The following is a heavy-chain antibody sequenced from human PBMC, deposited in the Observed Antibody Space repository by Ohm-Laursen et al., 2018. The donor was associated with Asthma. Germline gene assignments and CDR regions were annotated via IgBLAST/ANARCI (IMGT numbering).Heavy chain of an antibody. D-gene: IGHD3-3*01. CDR2: IWYGGSNK. CDR1: GFTFSSYG. Sequence: SLRLSCAASGFTFSSYGMHWVRQAPGKGLEFVAVIWYGGSNKYYADSVKGRFTISRDNSKNTLYLQMNSLRAEDTAVYYCARDGKRITIFGVVNPDYWGQGTLVTVSS. J-gene: IGHJ4*02. CDR3: ARDGKRITIFGVVNPDY. V-gene: IGHV3-33*01.